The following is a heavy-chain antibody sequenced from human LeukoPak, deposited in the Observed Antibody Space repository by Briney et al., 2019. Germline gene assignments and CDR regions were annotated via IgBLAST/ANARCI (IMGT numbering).Heavy chain of an antibody. Sequence: GGSLRLSCAASGFTFSTYDMHWVRQATGKGLEWVSAIDTAGDTYYSGSVKGRFIISRENAKSSLYLQMNSLRVGDTALYYCTRGGRDGFDIWGQGTMVTVSP. D-gene: IGHD2-15*01. CDR3: TRGGRDGFDI. CDR1: GFTFSTYD. V-gene: IGHV3-13*01. J-gene: IGHJ3*02. CDR2: IDTAGDT.